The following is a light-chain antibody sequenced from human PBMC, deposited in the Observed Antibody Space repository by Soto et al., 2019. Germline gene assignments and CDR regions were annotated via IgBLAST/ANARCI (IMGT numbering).Light chain of an antibody. CDR2: EVT. J-gene: IGLJ3*02. Sequence: QSARTQPASVSGSPGQAITISCTGTSSDVGSYNYVSWYQQHPGKAPKLMIYEVTNRPSGVSNRFSGSKSGNTASLTISGLQADDEADYYCCSYTVSSTRVFGGGTQLPS. CDR3: CSYTVSSTRV. V-gene: IGLV2-14*01. CDR1: SSDVGSYNY.